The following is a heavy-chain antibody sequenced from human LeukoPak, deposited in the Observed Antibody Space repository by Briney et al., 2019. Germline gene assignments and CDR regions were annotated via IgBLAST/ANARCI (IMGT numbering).Heavy chain of an antibody. CDR1: GFTFSTYW. J-gene: IGHJ6*04. CDR3: ARDSADISV. V-gene: IGHV3-74*01. CDR2: TNPDGSST. Sequence: EGSLRLSCAASGFTFSTYWMHWVRQGPGKGLVWVSRTNPDGSSTSYADSVKGRFTISRDNAKNTVYLMNSLRAEDTAVYYCARDSADISVWGKGTTVTVSS. D-gene: IGHD5-12*01.